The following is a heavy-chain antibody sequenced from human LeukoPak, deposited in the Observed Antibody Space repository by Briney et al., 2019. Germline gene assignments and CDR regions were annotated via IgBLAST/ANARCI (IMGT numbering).Heavy chain of an antibody. D-gene: IGHD2-2*01. J-gene: IGHJ3*02. V-gene: IGHV1-2*02. CDR1: GYTFTGYY. CDR3: ARVIGVVPAATDAFHI. Sequence: ASVKVSCKASGYTFTGYYMHWVRQAPGQGLEWMGWINPNSGGTNYAQKFQGRVTMTRDTSISTAYMELSRLRSDDTAVYYCARVIGVVPAATDAFHIWGQGTMVTVSS. CDR2: INPNSGGT.